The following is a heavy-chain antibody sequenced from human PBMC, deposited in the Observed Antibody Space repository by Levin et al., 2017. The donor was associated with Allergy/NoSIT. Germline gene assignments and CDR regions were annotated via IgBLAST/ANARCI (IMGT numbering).Heavy chain of an antibody. Sequence: GESLKISCAASGFTFSSYAMSWVRQAPGKGLEWVSAISASGGSTYYADSVKGRFTISRDNSKNTLYLQMNSLRAEDTAVYYCAKGANIVVVPAAYCYGMDGWGQGTTVTVSS. V-gene: IGHV3-23*01. D-gene: IGHD2-2*01. CDR2: ISASGGST. J-gene: IGHJ6*02. CDR1: GFTFSSYA. CDR3: AKGANIVVVPAAYCYGMDG.